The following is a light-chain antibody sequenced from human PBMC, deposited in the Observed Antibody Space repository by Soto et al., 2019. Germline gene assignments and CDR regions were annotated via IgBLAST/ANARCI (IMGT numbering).Light chain of an antibody. J-gene: IGLJ2*01. CDR2: DVS. V-gene: IGLV2-11*01. Sequence: QSALTQPRSVSGSLGQSVTISCTGTSSDVGGYSYVSWYQQHPGKAPKFIIYDVSKRPSGVPDRFSGSKSGNTASLTISGLQAEDEADCHCCSYAGSVLFGGGTKVTVL. CDR1: SSDVGGYSY. CDR3: CSYAGSVL.